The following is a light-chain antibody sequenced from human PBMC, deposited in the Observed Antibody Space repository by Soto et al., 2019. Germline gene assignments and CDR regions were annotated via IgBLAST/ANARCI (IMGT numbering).Light chain of an antibody. V-gene: IGKV1-39*01. J-gene: IGKJ3*01. CDR3: QPSYSTPLT. CDR1: QSISTY. CDR2: AAS. Sequence: DIQMTQSPSSLSASVGDRVTITCRASQSISTYLNWFQQKPGKAPKLLIFAASSLQSGVPSRFSGRGSGTDFTLTISGLQPADFATYYCQPSYSTPLTFGPGTKVDI.